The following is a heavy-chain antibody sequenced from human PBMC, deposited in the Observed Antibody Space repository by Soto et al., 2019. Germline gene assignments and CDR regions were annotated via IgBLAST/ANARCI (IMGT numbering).Heavy chain of an antibody. J-gene: IGHJ6*02. CDR1: GGSISSGGYS. Sequence: PSETLSLTCAVSGGSISSGGYSWSWIRQPPGKGLEWIGYIYQSESTYYNPSLKRRVTISVDRSKNQFSLKLHSVTAADTAVYHCARAKGRPEDYYFYGMDVWGQGTTLTVSS. CDR3: ARAKGRPEDYYFYGMDV. V-gene: IGHV4-30-2*01. D-gene: IGHD6-6*01. CDR2: IYQSEST.